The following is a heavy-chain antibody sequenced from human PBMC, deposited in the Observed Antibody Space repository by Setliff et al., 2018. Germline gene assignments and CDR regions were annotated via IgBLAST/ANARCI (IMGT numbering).Heavy chain of an antibody. CDR1: GFTVSSNY. V-gene: IGHV3-49*04. Sequence: GGSLRLSCAASGFTVSSNYMTWVRQAPGKGLEWVGFIRSKAYGGTTEYAASVKGRFTISRDDSKSIAYLQMNSLKTEDTAVYYCTRGRFDPWGQGTLVTVSS. CDR2: IRSKAYGGTT. J-gene: IGHJ5*02. CDR3: TRGRFDP.